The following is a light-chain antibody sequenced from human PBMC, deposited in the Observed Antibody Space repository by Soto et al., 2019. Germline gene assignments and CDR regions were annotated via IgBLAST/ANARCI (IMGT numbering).Light chain of an antibody. Sequence: QPVLTQSPSASASLGDSVKLTCTLSSRHRNYAIAWHQQHPEKGPRYLMKLNSDGSHTKGDGIPDRFSGSTSGAERYLTISSLQSEDEADYYCQNWGTGVVFGGGTKLTVL. V-gene: IGLV4-69*02. J-gene: IGLJ2*01. CDR3: QNWGTGVV. CDR1: SRHRNYA. CDR2: LNSDGSH.